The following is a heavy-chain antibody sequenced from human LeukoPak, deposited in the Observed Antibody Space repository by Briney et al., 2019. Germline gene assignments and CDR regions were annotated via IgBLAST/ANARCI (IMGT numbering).Heavy chain of an antibody. J-gene: IGHJ4*02. V-gene: IGHV3-23*01. CDR2: ISTNGGRT. CDR1: GFPFSNYA. D-gene: IGHD3-10*01. CDR3: AKEQDGRGFFDY. Sequence: GGSLRLSCAASGFPFSNYAMSWVRQAPGKGLEWVSAISTNGGRTYYADFVKGRFTISRDNSKNTLYLQMNSLRAEDTAVYYCAKEQDGRGFFDYWGQGTLVTGSS.